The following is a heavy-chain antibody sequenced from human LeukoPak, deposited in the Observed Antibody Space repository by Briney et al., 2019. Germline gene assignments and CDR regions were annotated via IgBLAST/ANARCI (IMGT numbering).Heavy chain of an antibody. CDR1: GGSISSSSYY. D-gene: IGHD5-12*01. Sequence: PSETLSLTCTVSGGSISSSSYYWGWIRQPPGKGLEWIGSIYYSGSTYYNPSLKSRVTISVDTSKNQFSLKLSSVTAADTAVYYCARGIYSGYDLGDAFDIWGQGTMVTVSS. V-gene: IGHV4-39*01. CDR2: IYYSGST. CDR3: ARGIYSGYDLGDAFDI. J-gene: IGHJ3*02.